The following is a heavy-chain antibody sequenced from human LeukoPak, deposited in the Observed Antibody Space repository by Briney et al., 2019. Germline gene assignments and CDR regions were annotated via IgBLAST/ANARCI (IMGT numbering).Heavy chain of an antibody. D-gene: IGHD4-23*01. Sequence: SVKVSCKASGYTFTSYGISWVRQAPGQGLEWMGWISAYNGNTNYAQRLQGRGTKTTDTSTSTAYMELRSLRSDDTAVYYCARDLVTYYFDYWGQGTLVTVSS. CDR1: GYTFTSYG. V-gene: IGHV1-18*01. CDR3: ARDLVTYYFDY. J-gene: IGHJ4*02. CDR2: ISAYNGNT.